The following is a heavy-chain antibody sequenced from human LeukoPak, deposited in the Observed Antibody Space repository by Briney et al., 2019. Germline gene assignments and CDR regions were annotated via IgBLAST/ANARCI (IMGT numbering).Heavy chain of an antibody. CDR1: GFTFSSYW. D-gene: IGHD6-13*01. J-gene: IGHJ6*02. CDR2: INSDGSST. V-gene: IGHV3-74*01. CDR3: ARGHPYSSSWNHQYGMDV. Sequence: GGSLRLSCAASGFTFSSYWMHWVRQAPGKGLVWVSRINSDGSSTSYADSVKGRFTISRDNAKKTLYLQMNSLRAEDTAVYYCARGHPYSSSWNHQYGMDVWGQRTTVTVSS.